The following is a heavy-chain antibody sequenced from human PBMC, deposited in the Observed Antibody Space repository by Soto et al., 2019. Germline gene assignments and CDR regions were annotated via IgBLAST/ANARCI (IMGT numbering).Heavy chain of an antibody. CDR2: IKQDGSEK. V-gene: IGHV3-7*01. D-gene: IGHD2-15*01. J-gene: IGHJ4*02. CDR3: ARVNSVVVAATHLDY. Sequence: GGSLRLSCAASGFTFSSYWMSWVRQAPGKGLEWVANIKQDGSEKYYVDSVKGRFTISRDNAKNSLYLQMNSLRAEDTAVYYCARVNSVVVAATHLDYWGQGTLVTVSS. CDR1: GFTFSSYW.